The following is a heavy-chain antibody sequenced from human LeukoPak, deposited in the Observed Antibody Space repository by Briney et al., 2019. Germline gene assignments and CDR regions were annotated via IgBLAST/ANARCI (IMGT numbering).Heavy chain of an antibody. CDR2: IYYSGST. CDR1: GGSISSGGYY. J-gene: IGHJ6*02. D-gene: IGHD2-21*01. V-gene: IGHV4-31*03. CDR3: ARITFVVEGYGMDV. Sequence: SETLSLTCTVSGGSISSGGYYWSWIRQHPGKGLEWIGYIYYSGSTYYNPSLKSRVTISVDTSKNQFSLKLSSVTAADTAVYCCARITFVVEGYGMDVWGQGTTVTVPS.